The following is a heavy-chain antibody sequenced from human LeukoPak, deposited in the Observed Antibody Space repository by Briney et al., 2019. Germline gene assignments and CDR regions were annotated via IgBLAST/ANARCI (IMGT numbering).Heavy chain of an antibody. J-gene: IGHJ4*02. CDR2: ISGSGGST. Sequence: GRSLRLSCAASGFTFSSYAMSWVRQAPGKGLEWVSAISGSGGSTYYADSVKGRFTISRDNSKNTLYLQMNSLRAEDTAVYYCARDIVVVVAATGYYFDYWGQGTLVTVSS. V-gene: IGHV3-23*01. CDR1: GFTFSSYA. D-gene: IGHD2-15*01. CDR3: ARDIVVVVAATGYYFDY.